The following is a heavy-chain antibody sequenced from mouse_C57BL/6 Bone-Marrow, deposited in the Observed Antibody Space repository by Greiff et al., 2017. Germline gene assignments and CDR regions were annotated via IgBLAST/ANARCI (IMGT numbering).Heavy chain of an antibody. Sequence: VQLQESGAELVRPGASVTLSCKASGYKFNDYEMHWVKQTPVHGLEWIGAIDPETGGTAYNQKFKGKAILTADKSSSTAYMELRILTSEDSAVYYCTRERFTTVVANDYWGQGTTLTVSS. D-gene: IGHD1-1*01. CDR2: IDPETGGT. CDR3: TRERFTTVVANDY. V-gene: IGHV1-15*01. J-gene: IGHJ2*01. CDR1: GYKFNDYE.